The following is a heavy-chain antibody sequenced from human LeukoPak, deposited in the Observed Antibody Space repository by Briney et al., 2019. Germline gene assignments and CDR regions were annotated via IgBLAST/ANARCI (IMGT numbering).Heavy chain of an antibody. CDR1: GGSFSGYY. D-gene: IGHD3-10*01. CDR2: INHSGST. V-gene: IGHV4-34*01. CDR3: ARGGTMVRGVRINWLDP. J-gene: IGHJ5*02. Sequence: SETLSLTCAVYGGSFSGYYWSWIRQPPGKGLEWIGEINHSGSTNYNPSLKSRVTISVDTSKNQFSLKLSSVTAADTAVYYCARGGTMVRGVRINWLDPWGQGTLVTVSS.